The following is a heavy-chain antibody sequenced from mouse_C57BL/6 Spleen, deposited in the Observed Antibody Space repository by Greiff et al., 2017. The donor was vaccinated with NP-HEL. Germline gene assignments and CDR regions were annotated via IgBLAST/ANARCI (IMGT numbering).Heavy chain of an antibody. D-gene: IGHD2-4*01. CDR3: ARHYDYEYYAMDY. CDR1: GFTFSDYG. V-gene: IGHV5-17*01. CDR2: ISSGSSTI. Sequence: EVKVVESGGGLVKPGGSLKLSCAASGFTFSDYGMHWVRQAPEKGLEWVAYISSGSSTIYYADTVKGRFTISRDNAKNTLFLQMTSLRSEDTAMYYCARHYDYEYYAMDYWGQGTSVTVSS. J-gene: IGHJ4*01.